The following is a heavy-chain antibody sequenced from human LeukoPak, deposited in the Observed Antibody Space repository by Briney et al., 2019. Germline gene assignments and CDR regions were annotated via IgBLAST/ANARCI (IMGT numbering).Heavy chain of an antibody. V-gene: IGHV5-51*01. CDR2: IYPGDSDT. CDR1: GYSFTRYW. CDR3: AKNTGEGNYFDH. D-gene: IGHD3-16*01. Sequence: GESLKISCKGSGYSFTRYWIGWVRQTPGKGLEWMGIIYPGDSDTRYSPSFQGQVTISADKSISASFLQWRSLQASDSAIYYCAKNTGEGNYFDHWGQGTLVTVSS. J-gene: IGHJ4*02.